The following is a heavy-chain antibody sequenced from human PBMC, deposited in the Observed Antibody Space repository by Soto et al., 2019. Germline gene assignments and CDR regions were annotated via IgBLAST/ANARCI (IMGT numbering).Heavy chain of an antibody. Sequence: QVQLVQSGAEVKKPGASVKVSCKASGYTFTGYYMHWVRQAPGQGLKWMGWINPNSGGTNYAQKFQGWVTMTRDTPISTAYMELSRLRSDDTAVYYCARAYKASKDAFDIWGQGTMVTVSS. CDR2: INPNSGGT. CDR1: GYTFTGYY. J-gene: IGHJ3*02. D-gene: IGHD1-1*01. CDR3: ARAYKASKDAFDI. V-gene: IGHV1-2*04.